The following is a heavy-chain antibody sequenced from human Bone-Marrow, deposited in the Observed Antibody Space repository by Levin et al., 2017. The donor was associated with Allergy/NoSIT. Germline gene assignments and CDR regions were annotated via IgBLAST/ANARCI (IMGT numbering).Heavy chain of an antibody. CDR3: ARGAAMFSVGGPFDM. J-gene: IGHJ3*02. CDR1: GFTFSDYS. D-gene: IGHD2-2*01. V-gene: IGHV3-23*01. Sequence: GESLKISCAASGFTFSDYSMTWVRQAPGKGLEWVSSIISNGGSAYYADSVRARFTISRDNSKNTVSLQMNSLRAEDMAVYNCARGAAMFSVGGPFDMWGQGTLVTVSS. CDR2: IISNGGSA.